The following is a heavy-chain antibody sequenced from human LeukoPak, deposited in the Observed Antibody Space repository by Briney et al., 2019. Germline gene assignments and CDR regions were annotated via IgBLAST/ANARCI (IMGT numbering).Heavy chain of an antibody. J-gene: IGHJ4*02. V-gene: IGHV1-3*01. CDR1: GYTFTNYA. CDR3: ARDYGGYSSFFDY. Sequence: ASVMLSCKASGYTFTNYAIHWVRQAPGQSLEWMGWINAGNGATKYSQNFQGRVTIMRDTSASTAYMELSSLRSEDTAVYYCARDYGGYSSFFDYWGQGTLVTVSS. CDR2: INAGNGAT. D-gene: IGHD5-18*01.